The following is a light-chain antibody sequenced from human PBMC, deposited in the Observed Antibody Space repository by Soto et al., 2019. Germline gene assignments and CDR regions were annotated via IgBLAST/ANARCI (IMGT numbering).Light chain of an antibody. V-gene: IGKV3-20*01. Sequence: EIVLTQSPGTLSLSPGERATLSCRASQTIRSSFFAWYQQKPGQAPSLLIYRASRRAPGIPDRFSGSGSWIDFSLTISRLEQADFSAYYCHQFGSSPLDTFGPGTKVEIK. CDR2: RAS. CDR3: HQFGSSPLDT. CDR1: QTIRSSF. J-gene: IGKJ3*01.